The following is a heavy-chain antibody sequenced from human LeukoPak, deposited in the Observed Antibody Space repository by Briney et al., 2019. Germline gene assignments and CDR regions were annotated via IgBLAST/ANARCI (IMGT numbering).Heavy chain of an antibody. Sequence: RASVKVSCKASGYTFTSYAMHWVRQAPGQRLEWMGWINAGNGNTKYSQKFQGRVTITRDTSASTAYMELSSLRSKDTAVYYCAILGGYDGGDYWGQGTLVTVSS. D-gene: IGHD5-12*01. CDR3: AILGGYDGGDY. V-gene: IGHV1-3*01. CDR2: INAGNGNT. CDR1: GYTFTSYA. J-gene: IGHJ4*02.